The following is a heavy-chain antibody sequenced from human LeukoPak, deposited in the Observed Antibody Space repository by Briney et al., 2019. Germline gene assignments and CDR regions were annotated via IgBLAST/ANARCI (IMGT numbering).Heavy chain of an antibody. J-gene: IGHJ5*02. CDR1: GYTLTELS. D-gene: IGHD4-17*01. CDR3: ARAPGVGGDYVHWFDP. Sequence: ASVKVSCKVSGYTLTELSMHWVRQAPGKGLEWMGGFDPEDGETIYAQKFQGRVTMTEVTSTDTAYMELSSLRSEDTAVYYCARAPGVGGDYVHWFDPWGQGTLVTVSS. V-gene: IGHV1-24*01. CDR2: FDPEDGET.